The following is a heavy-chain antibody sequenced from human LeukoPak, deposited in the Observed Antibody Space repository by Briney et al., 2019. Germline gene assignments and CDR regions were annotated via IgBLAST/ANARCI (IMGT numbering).Heavy chain of an antibody. D-gene: IGHD3-10*01. CDR3: ARDGAYGSGSYYNEGHYYGMDV. CDR2: IYSGGIT. V-gene: IGHV3-66*01. CDR1: GFTVSSNY. J-gene: IGHJ6*02. Sequence: GGSLRLSCAASGFTVSSNYMNWVRQAPGKGLEWVSVIYSGGITYYADFVKGRFTISRDNSKNTLYLQMNSLRAEDTAVYYCARDGAYGSGSYYNEGHYYGMDVWGQGTTVTVSS.